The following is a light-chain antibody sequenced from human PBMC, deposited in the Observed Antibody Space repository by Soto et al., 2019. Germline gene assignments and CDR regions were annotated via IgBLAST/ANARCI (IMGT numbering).Light chain of an antibody. CDR2: GTS. CDR1: QGIGNN. CDR3: LQHDSFPRT. Sequence: DIQMTQSPSSLFASVGDRVSITCRASQGIGNNLGWYQQKPGEAPKRLIYGTSSLQSGVPSRFSGSGSGTEFTRTISSLRPEDFATYYCLQHDSFPRTFGPGTKLEIK. J-gene: IGKJ1*01. V-gene: IGKV1-17*01.